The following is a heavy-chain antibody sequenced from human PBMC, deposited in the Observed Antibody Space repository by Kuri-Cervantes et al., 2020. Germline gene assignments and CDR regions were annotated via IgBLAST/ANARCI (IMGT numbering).Heavy chain of an antibody. Sequence: ASVKVSCKASGYTFTGYYMHWVRQAPGQGPEWMGWINPNSGGTNYAQKFQGWVTMTRDTSISTAYMELSRLRSDDTAVYYCATSITMVRGVVDWFDPWGQGTLVTVSS. J-gene: IGHJ5*02. CDR1: GYTFTGYY. CDR3: ATSITMVRGVVDWFDP. D-gene: IGHD3-10*01. V-gene: IGHV1-2*04. CDR2: INPNSGGT.